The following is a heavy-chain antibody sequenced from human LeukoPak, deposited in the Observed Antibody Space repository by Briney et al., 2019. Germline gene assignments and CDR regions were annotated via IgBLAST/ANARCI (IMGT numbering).Heavy chain of an antibody. Sequence: QPGGSLRLSCAASGFTFSSYAMHWVRQAPGKGLEWVAVISYDGSNKYYADSVKGRFTISRDNSKNTLYLQMNSLRAEDTAVYYCARGHWQQLNNFDYWGQGTLVTVSS. CDR1: GFTFSSYA. V-gene: IGHV3-30-3*01. J-gene: IGHJ4*02. CDR2: ISYDGSNK. CDR3: ARGHWQQLNNFDY. D-gene: IGHD6-13*01.